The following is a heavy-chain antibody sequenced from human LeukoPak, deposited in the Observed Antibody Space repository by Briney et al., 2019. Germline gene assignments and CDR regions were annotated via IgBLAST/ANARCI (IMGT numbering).Heavy chain of an antibody. CDR2: IAYDGSNK. Sequence: GGSLRLSCAASGFTFSSYAMHWVRQAPGKGLEWGAVIAYDGSNKYYADSVKGRFTISRDNSKNTLYLQMNSLRAEDTAVYYCARDFMIVVVIIEYYFDYWGQGILVTVSS. D-gene: IGHD3-22*01. CDR3: ARDFMIVVVIIEYYFDY. CDR1: GFTFSSYA. J-gene: IGHJ4*02. V-gene: IGHV3-30*04.